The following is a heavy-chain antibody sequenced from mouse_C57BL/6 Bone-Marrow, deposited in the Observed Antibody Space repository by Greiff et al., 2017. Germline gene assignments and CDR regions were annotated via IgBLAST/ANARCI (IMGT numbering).Heavy chain of an antibody. CDR2: ISSGGSYT. CDR1: GFTFSSYG. Sequence: DVKLQESGGDLVKPGGSLKLSCAASGFTFSSYGMSWVRQTPDKRLEWVATISSGGSYTYYPDSVKGRFTISRDNAKNTLYLQMSSLKSEDTAMYYCARRGSGAMDYWGQGTSVTVSS. D-gene: IGHD3-1*01. V-gene: IGHV5-6*02. J-gene: IGHJ4*01. CDR3: ARRGSGAMDY.